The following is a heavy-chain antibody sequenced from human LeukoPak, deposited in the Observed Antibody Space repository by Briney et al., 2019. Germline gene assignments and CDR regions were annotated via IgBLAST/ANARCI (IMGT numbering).Heavy chain of an antibody. Sequence: GASVKVSCKASGYTFTIYGISWVREAPGQGLEWMGWISAYNGNTNYAQKLQGRVTMTTDTSTSTAYMELRSLRSDDTAVHYCARSRGNYYDSSGYSLGAFDIWGQGTMVTVSS. J-gene: IGHJ3*02. CDR2: ISAYNGNT. CDR1: GYTFTIYG. D-gene: IGHD3-22*01. CDR3: ARSRGNYYDSSGYSLGAFDI. V-gene: IGHV1-18*01.